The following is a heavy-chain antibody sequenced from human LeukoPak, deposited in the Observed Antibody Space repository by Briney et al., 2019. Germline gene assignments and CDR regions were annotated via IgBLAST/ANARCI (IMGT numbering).Heavy chain of an antibody. J-gene: IGHJ6*03. CDR2: ISPYNGNT. V-gene: IGHV1-18*01. CDR3: ARDVKNTAMVAYYYYMDV. D-gene: IGHD5-18*01. CDR1: GYTFTRYG. Sequence: ASVKVSCKASGYTFTRYGIISVRRAPGQGLEWMGWISPYNGNTNYAQKLQGRVTMTTDTSTSTAYMELRSLRSDDTAVYYCARDVKNTAMVAYYYYMDVWGKGTTVTVSS.